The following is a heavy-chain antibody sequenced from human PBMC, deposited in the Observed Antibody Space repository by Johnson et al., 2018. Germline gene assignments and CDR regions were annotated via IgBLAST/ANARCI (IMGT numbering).Heavy chain of an antibody. CDR3: AKSATVTYYYYYGMDV. D-gene: IGHD1-1*01. J-gene: IGHJ6*02. Sequence: VQLVETGGGVVQPGRSXRLSCAASGFTFSSYGMHWVRQAPGKGLEWVAVISYDGSNKYYADSVKGRFTISRDNSKNTRFLQMNSLRAEDTAVYYCAKSATVTYYYYYGMDVWGQGTTVTVSS. CDR1: GFTFSSYG. V-gene: IGHV3-30*18. CDR2: ISYDGSNK.